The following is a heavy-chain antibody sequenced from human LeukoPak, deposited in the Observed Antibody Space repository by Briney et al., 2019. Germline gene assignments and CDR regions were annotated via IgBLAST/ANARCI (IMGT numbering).Heavy chain of an antibody. J-gene: IGHJ4*02. Sequence: ASETLSLTCTVSGGSISSYYGSWIRQPPGKGLEWIGYIYYSGSTNYNPSLKSRVTISVDTSKNQFSLKLRSVTAADTAVYFCAQEASRAGTYYFDYWGQGTLLTVSS. CDR1: GGSISSYY. V-gene: IGHV4-59*01. CDR3: AQEASRAGTYYFDY. CDR2: IYYSGST. D-gene: IGHD3-10*01.